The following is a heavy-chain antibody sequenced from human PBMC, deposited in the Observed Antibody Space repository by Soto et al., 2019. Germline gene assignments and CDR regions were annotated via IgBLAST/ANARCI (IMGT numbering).Heavy chain of an antibody. V-gene: IGHV3-21*01. CDR1: EVTFRTYS. CDR3: ARWALEGPTSGWAYYFDY. J-gene: IGHJ4*01. D-gene: IGHD6-19*01. Sequence: VGSLRLSCAASEVTFRTYSLSWVRPAPGKGLEWVSSISSSSDYIYYTDSVKGRFIISRDDAKNSLYLQMNSLRAEDTAVYYCARWALEGPTSGWAYYFDYWGHGTLVTVSA. CDR2: ISSSSDYI.